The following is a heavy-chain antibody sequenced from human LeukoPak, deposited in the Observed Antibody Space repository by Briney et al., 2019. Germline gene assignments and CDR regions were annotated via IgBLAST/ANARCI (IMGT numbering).Heavy chain of an antibody. CDR2: ITGGADTT. CDR1: GFTFSTYD. CDR3: AKGQYYYDSSAYRKGEGPYYFDY. J-gene: IGHJ4*02. D-gene: IGHD3-22*01. V-gene: IGHV3-23*01. Sequence: AGGSLTLSCAASGFTFSTYDMSWVRQAPGKGLEWVSVITGGADTTSYADSVKGRFTISRDNAKNTLYLQMNSLRAEDTAVYHCAKGQYYYDSSAYRKGEGPYYFDYWGQGTLVTVS.